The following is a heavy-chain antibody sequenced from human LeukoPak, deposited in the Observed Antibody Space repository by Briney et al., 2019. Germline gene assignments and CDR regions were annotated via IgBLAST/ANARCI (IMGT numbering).Heavy chain of an antibody. J-gene: IGHJ4*02. CDR1: GLMFSTYA. V-gene: IGHV3-23*01. CDR2: ISASGGTT. Sequence: GGSLRLSCAASGLMFSTYAMSWVRQAPGKGLEWVSVISASGGTTYYADSVKGRFTISRDNSKNTLYLQMNSLRAEDTAVYYCAKQNGAVAGDFDYWGQGTLVTVSS. D-gene: IGHD6-19*01. CDR3: AKQNGAVAGDFDY.